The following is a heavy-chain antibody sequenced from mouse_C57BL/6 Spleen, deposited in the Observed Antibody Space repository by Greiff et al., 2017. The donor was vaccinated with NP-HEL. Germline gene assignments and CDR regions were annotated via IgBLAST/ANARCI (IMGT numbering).Heavy chain of an antibody. CDR3: ARSYGIHWYFDV. CDR1: GYTFTSYW. Sequence: VQLQQPGAELVRPGSSVKLSCKASGYTFTSYWMDWVKQRPGQGLEWIGNIYPSDSETHYNQKFKDKATLTVDKSSSTAYMQLSSLTSEDSAVYYCARSYGIHWYFDVWGTGTTVTVSS. V-gene: IGHV1-61*01. J-gene: IGHJ1*03. D-gene: IGHD2-1*01. CDR2: IYPSDSET.